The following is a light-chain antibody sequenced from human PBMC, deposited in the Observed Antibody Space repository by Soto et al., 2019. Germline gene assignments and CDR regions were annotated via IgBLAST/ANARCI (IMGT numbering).Light chain of an antibody. V-gene: IGKV4-1*01. CDR3: QQYYSTPFT. CDR1: QSVLYSSNNKNY. Sequence: DIVMTQSPDSLAVSLGERATINCKSSQSVLYSSNNKNYLAWYQQKPVQPPKLLIYWASTRESGVPDRFSGSGSGTEFTPTISSLKAEDVAVYYCQQYYSTPFTFGPGTKVDIK. J-gene: IGKJ3*01. CDR2: WAS.